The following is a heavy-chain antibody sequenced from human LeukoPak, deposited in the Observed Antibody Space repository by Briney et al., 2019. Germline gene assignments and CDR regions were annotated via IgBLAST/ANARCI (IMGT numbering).Heavy chain of an antibody. CDR3: ARDGDYYDSSGYDY. V-gene: IGHV3-30-3*01. D-gene: IGHD3-22*01. CDR2: ISYDGSNK. CDR1: GFTFSSYA. J-gene: IGHJ4*02. Sequence: GGSLRLSCAASGFTFSSYAMHWVRQAPGKGLEWVAVISYDGSNKYYADSVKGRFTISRDNAKNSLYLQMNSLRAEDTAVYYCARDGDYYDSSGYDYWGQGTLVTVSS.